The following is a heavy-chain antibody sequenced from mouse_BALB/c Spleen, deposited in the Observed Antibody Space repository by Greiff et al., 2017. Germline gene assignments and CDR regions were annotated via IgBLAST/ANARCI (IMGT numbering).Heavy chain of an antibody. CDR3: ALLRRGAY. CDR2: IDPANGNT. J-gene: IGHJ3*01. D-gene: IGHD1-1*01. CDR1: GFNIKDTY. Sequence: EVKLQESGAELVKPGASVKLSCTASGFNIKDTYMHWVKQRPEQGLEWIGRIDPANGNTKYDPKFQGKATITADTSSNTAYLQLSSLTSEDTAVYYCALLRRGAYWGQGTLVTVSA. V-gene: IGHV14-3*02.